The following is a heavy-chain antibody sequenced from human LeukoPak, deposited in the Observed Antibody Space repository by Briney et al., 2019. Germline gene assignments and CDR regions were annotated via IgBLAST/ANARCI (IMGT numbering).Heavy chain of an antibody. J-gene: IGHJ4*02. V-gene: IGHV4-34*01. CDR2: INHSGST. D-gene: IGHD2-2*01. CDR3: ARTYCSSTSCFFDY. Sequence: PSETLSLTYAVYGGSFSGYYWSWIRQPPGKGLEWIGEINHSGSTNYNPSLKSRVTISVDTSKNQFSLKLSSVTAADTAVYYCARTYCSSTSCFFDYWGQGTLVTVSS. CDR1: GGSFSGYY.